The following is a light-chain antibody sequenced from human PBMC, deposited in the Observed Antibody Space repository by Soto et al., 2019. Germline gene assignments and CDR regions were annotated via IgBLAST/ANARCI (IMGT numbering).Light chain of an antibody. J-gene: IGKJ3*01. CDR3: QQYNDWPLL. Sequence: EIVMTQSPATLSVSPGERATLSCRASQSVSSNLAWYQQKPGQAPRLLISGASTRATGIPARFSGSGSGTEFTLTISSLHSEDCAVYYCQQYNDWPLLFGPGTKVDIK. V-gene: IGKV3-15*01. CDR1: QSVSSN. CDR2: GAS.